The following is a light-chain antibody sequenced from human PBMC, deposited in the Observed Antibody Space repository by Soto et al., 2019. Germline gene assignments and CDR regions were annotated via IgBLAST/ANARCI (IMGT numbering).Light chain of an antibody. CDR2: EVS. J-gene: IGLJ2*01. V-gene: IGLV2-14*01. CDR1: SRDVGCYNY. CDR3: SSYTSSSTRV. Sequence: QSALTQPASVSGSPGQSITISCTGTSRDVGCYNYVSWYQQHPGKAPKLMIYEVSNRPSGVSNRFSGSKSGSTASLTISGLQDEDVAEYYCSSYTSSSTRVFGGGTKLTVL.